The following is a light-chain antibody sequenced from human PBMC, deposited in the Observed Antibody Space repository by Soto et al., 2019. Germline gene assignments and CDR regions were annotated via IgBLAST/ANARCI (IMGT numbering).Light chain of an antibody. CDR3: QQYVSSRYT. J-gene: IGKJ2*01. Sequence: DIVLTQSPGTLSLSPGETATLTCRASQTLSSNYLAWYQQQPGQAPRLVVHSASSRAADIPDRFSGSGSGTDFTLTISRLEPEDFAVYYCQQYVSSRYTFGQGTKLEI. V-gene: IGKV3-20*01. CDR2: SAS. CDR1: QTLSSNY.